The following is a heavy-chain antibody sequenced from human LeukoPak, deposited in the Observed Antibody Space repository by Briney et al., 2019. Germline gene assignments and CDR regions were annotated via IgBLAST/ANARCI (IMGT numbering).Heavy chain of an antibody. CDR2: INHSGST. D-gene: IGHD3-22*01. CDR3: ASVYYYDSSGNFDY. Sequence: SETLSLTCTVSGGSISSYYWSWIRQPPGKGLEWIGEINHSGSTNYNPSLKGRVTISVDTSKNQFSLKLSSVTAADTAVYYCASVYYYDSSGNFDYWGQGTLVTVSS. J-gene: IGHJ4*02. V-gene: IGHV4-34*01. CDR1: GGSISSYY.